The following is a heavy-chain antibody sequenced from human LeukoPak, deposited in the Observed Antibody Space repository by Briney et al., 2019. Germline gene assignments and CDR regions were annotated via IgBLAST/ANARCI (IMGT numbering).Heavy chain of an antibody. D-gene: IGHD3-10*01. V-gene: IGHV4-34*01. J-gene: IGHJ4*02. CDR1: GGSFSGYY. CDR3: ARARSKRSHITMVRGVLPDY. CDR2: INHSGST. Sequence: SETLSLTCAVYGGSFSGYYWSWIRQPPGKGLEWIGEINHSGSTNYNPSLKSRVTISVDTSKNQLSLKLSSVTAADTAVYYCARARSKRSHITMVRGVLPDYWGQGTLVTVSS.